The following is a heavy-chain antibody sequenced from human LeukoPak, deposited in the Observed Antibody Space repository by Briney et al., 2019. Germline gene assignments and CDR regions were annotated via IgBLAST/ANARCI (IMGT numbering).Heavy chain of an antibody. CDR3: ARVFVEGAFDI. D-gene: IGHD2-21*01. J-gene: IGHJ3*02. CDR2: ISSSSSTI. Sequence: PGGSLRLSCAASGFTFSSYSMNWVRQAPGKGLEWVSYISSSSSTIYYAESVRGRFTVSRDNSKNTLYLQMNSLRAEDTAVYYCARVFVEGAFDIWGQGTMVTVSS. CDR1: GFTFSSYS. V-gene: IGHV3-48*01.